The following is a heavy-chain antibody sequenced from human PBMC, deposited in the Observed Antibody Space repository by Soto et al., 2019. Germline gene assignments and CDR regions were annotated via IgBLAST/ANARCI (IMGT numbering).Heavy chain of an antibody. CDR2: ISYDGSNK. CDR3: ARVYYYQGSVDRYFDY. Sequence: GGSLRLSCAASGFTFSSYAMHWVRQAPGKGLEWLAVISYDGSNKYYADSVQGRFTISRDNYKNTLYLQMNSLRAGDTAVYYCARVYYYQGSVDRYFDYWXQGTLVTVSS. V-gene: IGHV3-30-3*01. CDR1: GFTFSSYA. J-gene: IGHJ4*02. D-gene: IGHD3-10*01.